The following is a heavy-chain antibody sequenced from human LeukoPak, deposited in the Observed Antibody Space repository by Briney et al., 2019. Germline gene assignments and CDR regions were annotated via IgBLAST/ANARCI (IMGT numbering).Heavy chain of an antibody. CDR2: ISAYNGNT. Sequence: GASVKVSCKASGYTFTRYGISWVRQAPGQGLEWMGWISAYNGNTNYAQKLQGRVTMTTDTSTSTAYMELRSLRSDDTAVYYCAREAGIDYYGSGSRGWFDPWGQGTLVTVSS. V-gene: IGHV1-18*01. J-gene: IGHJ5*02. D-gene: IGHD3-10*01. CDR1: GYTFTRYG. CDR3: AREAGIDYYGSGSRGWFDP.